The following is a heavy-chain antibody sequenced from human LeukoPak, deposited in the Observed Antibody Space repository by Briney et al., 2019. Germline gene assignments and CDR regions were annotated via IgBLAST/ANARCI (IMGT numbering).Heavy chain of an antibody. CDR2: IIPIFGTA. Sequence: SVEVSCKASGGTFSSYAISWVRQAPGQGLEWMGGIIPIFGTANYAQKFQGRVTITADESTSTAYMELSSLRSEDTAVYYCARDYVDGTGYYYYYMDVWGKGTTVTVSS. CDR3: ARDYVDGTGYYYYYMDV. V-gene: IGHV1-69*13. CDR1: GGTFSSYA. D-gene: IGHD1-1*01. J-gene: IGHJ6*03.